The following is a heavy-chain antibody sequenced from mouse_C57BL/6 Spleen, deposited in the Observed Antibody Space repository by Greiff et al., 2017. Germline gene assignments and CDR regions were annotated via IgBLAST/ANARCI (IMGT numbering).Heavy chain of an antibody. Sequence: VQLQQSGAELMKPGASVKLSCKATGYTITGYCIEWVKPRPGHGLEWIGEILPGSGSPNFTEKFKGKATFTADTSSNTAYMQLSSLTTEDSAIYYCARWGITTVVPMDYWGQGTSVTVSS. CDR1: GYTITGYC. D-gene: IGHD1-1*01. J-gene: IGHJ4*01. CDR2: ILPGSGSP. CDR3: ARWGITTVVPMDY. V-gene: IGHV1-9*01.